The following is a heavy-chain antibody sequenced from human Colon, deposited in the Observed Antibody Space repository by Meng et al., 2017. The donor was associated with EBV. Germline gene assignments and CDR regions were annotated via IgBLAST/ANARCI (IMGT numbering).Heavy chain of an antibody. Sequence: AQPTHVGEGVLTSSETLYRSCAVYGGSFRDYSWTWTRHPPGNGLEWIGEIDHRGNTKYNPSLKSRVTISLDTSKKQFSLKVSSVTAADSAVYYCARRGPSGNFSPWSQGALVTVSS. V-gene: IGHV4-34*01. J-gene: IGHJ5*02. CDR1: GGSFRDYS. CDR2: IDHRGNT. D-gene: IGHD3-10*01. CDR3: ARRGPSGNFSP.